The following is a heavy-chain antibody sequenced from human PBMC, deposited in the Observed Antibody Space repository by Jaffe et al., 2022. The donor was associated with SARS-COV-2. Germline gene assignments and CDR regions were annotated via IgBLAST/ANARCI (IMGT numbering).Heavy chain of an antibody. CDR3: AGAAGYDILTGHYRD. D-gene: IGHD3-9*01. V-gene: IGHV1-69*01. J-gene: IGHJ4*02. CDR2: VIPVFGTT. Sequence: QVQLVQSEAEVKEPGSSVKVSCKASGDTFSSYSVSWVRQAPGQGLEWVGGVIPVFGTTNYAQKFQGRVTISADESTNTAYMELSSLRSDDTAIYYCAGAAGYDILTGHYRDWGQGTLVTASS. CDR1: GDTFSSYS.